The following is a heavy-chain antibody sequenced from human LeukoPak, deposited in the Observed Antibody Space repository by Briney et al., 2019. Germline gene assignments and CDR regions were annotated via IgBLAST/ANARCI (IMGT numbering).Heavy chain of an antibody. CDR3: ARDGGGSYGPNYYYYYGMDV. Sequence: GASVKVSCTASAGTFSSYAISWVRQAPGQGLEWMGGIIPIFGTANYAQKFQGRVTITADKSTSTAYMELSSLRSEDTAVYCCARDGGGSYGPNYYYYYGMDVWGKGTTVTVSS. CDR2: IIPIFGTA. J-gene: IGHJ6*04. D-gene: IGHD5-18*01. CDR1: AGTFSSYA. V-gene: IGHV1-69*06.